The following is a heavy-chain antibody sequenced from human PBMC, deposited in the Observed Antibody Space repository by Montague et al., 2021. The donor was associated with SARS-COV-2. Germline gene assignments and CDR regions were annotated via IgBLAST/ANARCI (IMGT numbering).Heavy chain of an antibody. CDR2: MFTSGST. CDR3: ARVTTKRTRYGSGSYRGFDAFDI. J-gene: IGHJ3*02. V-gene: IGHV4-61*02. CDR1: GASISNPTYS. Sequence: TLSLTCTVSGASISNPTYSWGWIRQPAGKELEWIGRMFTSGSTTYNPSLKSRVTTSVDTSKNQFSLRLNSVTAADTAVYYCARVTTKRTRYGSGSYRGFDAFDIWGQGTMVTVSS. D-gene: IGHD3-10*01.